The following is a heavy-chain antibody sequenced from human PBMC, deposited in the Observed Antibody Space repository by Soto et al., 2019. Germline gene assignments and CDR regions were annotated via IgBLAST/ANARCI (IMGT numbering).Heavy chain of an antibody. CDR2: IYYSGST. Sequence: PSETLSLTCTFCGGSMNRYFWSWFRQPPGKGLEWIGYIYYSGSTNHNPSLKSRVTISVDTSKNQFSPKLISVTAADTAKYFCAREGNLGRWLQPLDFWGQGTLVTVSS. CDR3: AREGNLGRWLQPLDF. D-gene: IGHD5-12*01. J-gene: IGHJ4*02. CDR1: GGSMNRYF. V-gene: IGHV4-59*01.